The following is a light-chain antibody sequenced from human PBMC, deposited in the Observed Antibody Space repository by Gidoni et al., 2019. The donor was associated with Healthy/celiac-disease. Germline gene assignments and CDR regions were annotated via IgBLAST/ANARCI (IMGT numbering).Light chain of an antibody. Sequence: SYELTQPPSVSASPGQTASITCSGDKVGDKYACWYQQKPGQSPVLVIYQDSKRPSGIPARFSGSNSGNTATLTISGTQAMDEADYYCQAWDSSTVVFGGGTKLTVL. J-gene: IGLJ2*01. V-gene: IGLV3-1*01. CDR1: KVGDKY. CDR2: QDS. CDR3: QAWDSSTVV.